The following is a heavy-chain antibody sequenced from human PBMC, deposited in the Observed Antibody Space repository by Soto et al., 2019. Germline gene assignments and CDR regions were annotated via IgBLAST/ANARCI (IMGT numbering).Heavy chain of an antibody. V-gene: IGHV1-18*01. Sequence: QVQLVQSGAEVKKPGASVKVSCKASGYTFTSYGISWVRQAPGQGLEWMGWISAYNGNTNYAQKLQGRVTMTTDTSTSTAYMELRSLRSDDTAVYSCAWDASLVDYYYGMDVWGQGTTVTVSS. CDR1: GYTFTSYG. J-gene: IGHJ6*02. CDR3: AWDASLVDYYYGMDV. D-gene: IGHD6-6*01. CDR2: ISAYNGNT.